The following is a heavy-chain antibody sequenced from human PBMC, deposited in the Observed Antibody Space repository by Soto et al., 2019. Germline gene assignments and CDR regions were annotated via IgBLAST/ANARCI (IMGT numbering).Heavy chain of an antibody. CDR1: GYTFTRYY. Sequence: ASVKVSCKASGYTFTRYYMHWVRQAPGQGLEWMGIINPSGGSTSYAQKFQGRVTMTRDTSTSTVYMELSSLRSEDTAVYYCARDYIVGYIAVAGTGSWHGWFDPWGQGTLVTVSS. D-gene: IGHD6-19*01. CDR3: ARDYIVGYIAVAGTGSWHGWFDP. CDR2: INPSGGST. V-gene: IGHV1-46*03. J-gene: IGHJ5*02.